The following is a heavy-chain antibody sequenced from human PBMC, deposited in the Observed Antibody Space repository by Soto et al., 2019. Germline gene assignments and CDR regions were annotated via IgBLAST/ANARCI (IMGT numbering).Heavy chain of an antibody. CDR3: ARVRYEFYYDNGGPILY. Sequence: GGSLRLSCAASGFTFSSFDMHWVRQAPGKGLEWVAVISYDGSKENYADSVKGRFTISRDRSENTVYLQMNSLRAGDTAVYYCARVRYEFYYDNGGPILYWGQGTLVTVSS. J-gene: IGHJ4*02. CDR2: ISYDGSKE. V-gene: IGHV3-30-3*01. D-gene: IGHD3-22*01. CDR1: GFTFSSFD.